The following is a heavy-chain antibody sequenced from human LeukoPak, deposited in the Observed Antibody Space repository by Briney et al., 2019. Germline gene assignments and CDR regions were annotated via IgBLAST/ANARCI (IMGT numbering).Heavy chain of an antibody. V-gene: IGHV4-59*01. CDR2: IYYSGST. CDR1: GGSISSYY. J-gene: IGHJ4*02. CDR3: ARYGMVRGVRSFDY. Sequence: SETLSLTCTVSGGSISSYYWSWIRQPPGKGLEWIGYIYYSGSTNYNPSLKSRVTISVDTSKNQFSLKLSSVTAADTAVYYCARYGMVRGVRSFDYWGQGTLVTVSS. D-gene: IGHD3-10*01.